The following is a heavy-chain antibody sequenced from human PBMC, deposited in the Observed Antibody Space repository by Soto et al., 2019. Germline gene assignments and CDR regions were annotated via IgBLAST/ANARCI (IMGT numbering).Heavy chain of an antibody. J-gene: IGHJ6*02. CDR1: GFTFSSYG. CDR3: AKDSSDSGYGMDV. CDR2: ISYDGSNK. V-gene: IGHV3-30*18. Sequence: QVQLVESGGGVVQPGRSLRLSCAASGFTFSSYGMHWVRQAPGKGLEWVAVISYDGSNKYYADSVKGRFTISRDNSKNTLYLQMNSLRAEETAVYYCAKDSSDSGYGMDVWGQGTTVTVSS. D-gene: IGHD2-21*02.